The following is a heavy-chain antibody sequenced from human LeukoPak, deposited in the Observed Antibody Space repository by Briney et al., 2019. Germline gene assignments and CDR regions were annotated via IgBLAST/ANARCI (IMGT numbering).Heavy chain of an antibody. D-gene: IGHD3-3*01. CDR2: IYPGDSDT. CDR1: GYSFTSYW. J-gene: IGHJ6*03. CDR3: ARHARPPYYDFWSGYYSSTRDYYYMDV. Sequence: GESLKISCKGSGYSFTSYWIGWVRQVPGKGLEWMGIIYPGDSDTRYSPSFQGQVTISADKSISTAYLQWSSLKASDTAMYYCARHARPPYYDFWSGYYSSTRDYYYMDVWGKGTTVTVSS. V-gene: IGHV5-51*01.